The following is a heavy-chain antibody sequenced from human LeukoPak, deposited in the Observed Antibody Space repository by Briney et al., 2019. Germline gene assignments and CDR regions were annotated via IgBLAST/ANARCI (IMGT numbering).Heavy chain of an antibody. V-gene: IGHV3-7*01. D-gene: IGHD2-2*03. Sequence: GGSLRLSCAASGFMSSNYWMSWVRQAPGKGLEWVGNINQDGSQKSYVDSVRGRFTLSRNIAENSLFLQLNSLRADDTAVYYCAKRRLSSGYYAFDIWGQGAMVTVSS. J-gene: IGHJ3*02. CDR1: GFMSSNYW. CDR3: AKRRLSSGYYAFDI. CDR2: INQDGSQK.